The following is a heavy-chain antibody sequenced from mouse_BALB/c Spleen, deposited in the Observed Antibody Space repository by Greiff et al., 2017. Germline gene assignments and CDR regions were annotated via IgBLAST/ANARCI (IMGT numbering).Heavy chain of an antibody. V-gene: IGHV1S137*01. CDR3: TRGELGHYYAMDY. D-gene: IGHD4-1*01. CDR2: ISTYYGDA. J-gene: IGHJ4*01. Sequence: LQESGAELVRPGVSVKISCKGSGYTFTDYAMHWVKQSHAKSLEWIGVISTYYGDASYNQKFKGKATMTVDKSYSTAYMELARLTSEDSAIYYCTRGELGHYYAMDYWGQGTSVTVSS. CDR1: GYTFTDYA.